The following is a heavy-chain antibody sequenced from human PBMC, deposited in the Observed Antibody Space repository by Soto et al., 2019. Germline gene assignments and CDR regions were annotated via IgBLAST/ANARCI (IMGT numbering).Heavy chain of an antibody. CDR3: ARDAGFFDY. V-gene: IGHV3-53*01. CDR1: GVTVSSNY. CDR2: IYSGGNT. Sequence: GGSLRLSCAASGVTVSSNYMSWVRQAPGKGLEWVSVIYSGGNTDYADSVKGRFTISRDNSKNTLYLQMNSLRAEDTADYYRARDAGFFDYWGQGTLVTVSS. J-gene: IGHJ4*02. D-gene: IGHD5-12*01.